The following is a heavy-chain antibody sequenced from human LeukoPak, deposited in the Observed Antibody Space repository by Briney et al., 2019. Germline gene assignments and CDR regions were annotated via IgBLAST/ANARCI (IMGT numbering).Heavy chain of an antibody. Sequence: GGSLRLSCAASGFTFSSYSMNWVRQAPGKGLEWVSSISSASTYIYYADSVKGRFTISRDNAKNSLYLQMNSLRAEDTAVYYCARGLYDSSGFSYWGQGTLVTVSS. V-gene: IGHV3-21*01. CDR2: ISSASTYI. J-gene: IGHJ4*02. D-gene: IGHD3-22*01. CDR3: ARGLYDSSGFSY. CDR1: GFTFSSYS.